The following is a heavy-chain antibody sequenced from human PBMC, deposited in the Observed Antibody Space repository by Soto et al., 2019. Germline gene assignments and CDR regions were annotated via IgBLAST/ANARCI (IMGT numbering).Heavy chain of an antibody. CDR1: DFTFSSAC. J-gene: IGHJ3*02. V-gene: IGHV3-48*01. CDR3: ARSPIVLMVYATNDAFDI. D-gene: IGHD2-8*01. CDR2: ISSSSSTI. Sequence: GGSLRLSCAASDFTFSSACMNWVRQAPGKGLEWVSYISSSSSTIYYADSVKGRFTISRDNAKNSLYLQMNSLRAEDTAVYYCARSPIVLMVYATNDAFDIWGQGTMVTVSS.